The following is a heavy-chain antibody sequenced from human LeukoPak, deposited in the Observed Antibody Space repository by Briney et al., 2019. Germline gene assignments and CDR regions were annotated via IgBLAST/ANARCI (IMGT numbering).Heavy chain of an antibody. CDR3: ARGGPMYSSSYYYYMDV. V-gene: IGHV3-30*01. J-gene: IGHJ6*03. CDR2: ISYDGCNK. CDR1: GFTFSSYA. D-gene: IGHD6-13*01. Sequence: GGSLRLSCAASGFTFSSYAMHWVRQAPGKGLEWVAVISYDGCNKYYADSVKGRFTISRDNSKNTLYLQMNSLRAEDTAVYYCARGGPMYSSSYYYYMDVWGKGTTVTVSS.